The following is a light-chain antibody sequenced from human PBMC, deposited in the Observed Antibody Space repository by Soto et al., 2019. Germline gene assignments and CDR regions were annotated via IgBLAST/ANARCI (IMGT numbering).Light chain of an antibody. CDR3: QQYNSYSYT. CDR2: DAS. V-gene: IGKV1-5*01. CDR1: QSISSW. J-gene: IGKJ2*01. Sequence: DIQMTQSPSTLSASVGDRVTITCRASQSISSWLAWYQQKPGKAPKLLIYDASSLESGVPSRFSGSGSGTEFTLTIRSLXXXXXXXXYCQQYNSYSYTFGQGTKLEIK.